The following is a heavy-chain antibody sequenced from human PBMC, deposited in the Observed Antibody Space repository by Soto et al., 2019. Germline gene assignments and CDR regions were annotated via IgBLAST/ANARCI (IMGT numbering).Heavy chain of an antibody. D-gene: IGHD3-22*01. J-gene: IGHJ4*02. Sequence: QVQLVQSGAEVKKPGSSVKVSCKASGGTFSSYTISWVRQAPGQGLEWMGRIIPILGIANYAQKFQGRVTITADKSTSTASMELSSLRSEDTAVYYCAVDLDSSGYGYWDQGTLVTVSS. CDR1: GGTFSSYT. V-gene: IGHV1-69*02. CDR3: AVDLDSSGYGY. CDR2: IIPILGIA.